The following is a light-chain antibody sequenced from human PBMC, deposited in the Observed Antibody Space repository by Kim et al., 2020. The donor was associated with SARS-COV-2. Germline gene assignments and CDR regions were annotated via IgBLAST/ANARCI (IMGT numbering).Light chain of an antibody. Sequence: EIVLTQSPGTLSLSPGERVTLSCRASQSLSRSSLAWYQRRPGQAPRLLIYGASNRATGIPDRFSGSGSGRDFTLTISRLEPEDSAVYYCQQYGGSPTFGQGTKVDIK. CDR3: QQYGGSPT. V-gene: IGKV3-20*01. CDR1: QSLSRSS. CDR2: GAS. J-gene: IGKJ1*01.